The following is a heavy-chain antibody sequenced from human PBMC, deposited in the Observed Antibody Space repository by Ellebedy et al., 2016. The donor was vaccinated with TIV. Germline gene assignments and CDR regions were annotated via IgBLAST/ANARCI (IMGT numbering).Heavy chain of an antibody. D-gene: IGHD3-10*01. J-gene: IGHJ6*02. CDR1: GYTFTGYY. CDR3: ARDRRRYYYGSGSYLTSYYYYYSMDV. CDR2: INPNSGGT. V-gene: IGHV1-2*02. Sequence: ASVKVSXKASGYTFTGYYMHWVRQAPGQGLEWMGWINPNSGGTNYAQKFQGRVTMTRDTSISTAYMELSRLRSDDTAVYYCARDRRRYYYGSGSYLTSYYYYYSMDVWGQGTTVTVSS.